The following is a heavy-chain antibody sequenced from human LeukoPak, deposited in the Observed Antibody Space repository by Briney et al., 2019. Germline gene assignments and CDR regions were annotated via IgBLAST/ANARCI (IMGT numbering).Heavy chain of an antibody. Sequence: PGGSLRLSCAASGFTFSSYGMSWVRQAPGKGLEWVSAISGSGGSTYYADSVKGRFTISRDNSKNTLYLQMNSLRAEDTAVYYCAKDGDYGDYYYYYMDVWGKGTTVTISS. CDR1: GFTFSSYG. CDR2: ISGSGGST. V-gene: IGHV3-23*01. CDR3: AKDGDYGDYYYYYMDV. D-gene: IGHD4-17*01. J-gene: IGHJ6*03.